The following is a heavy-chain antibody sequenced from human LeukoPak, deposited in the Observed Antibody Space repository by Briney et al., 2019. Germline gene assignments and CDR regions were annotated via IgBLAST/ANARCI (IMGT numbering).Heavy chain of an antibody. CDR2: ISGSDGSGDVT. V-gene: IGHV3-23*01. Sequence: GGSLRLSCAASGFTFSTYAMTWVRQAPGKGLEWVSVISGSDGSGDVTYYIDSVKGRFTISRDNSKNTLYLQMNSLRADDTALYYCARSRRWGRFGELFETYVDYWGQGTLVTVSS. CDR3: ARSRRWGRFGELFETYVDY. J-gene: IGHJ4*02. CDR1: GFTFSTYA. D-gene: IGHD3-10*01.